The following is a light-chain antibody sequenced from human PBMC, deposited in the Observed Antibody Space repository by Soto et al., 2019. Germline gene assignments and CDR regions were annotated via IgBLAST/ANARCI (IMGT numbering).Light chain of an antibody. CDR1: SSDVGGYNY. V-gene: IGLV2-8*01. CDR3: SSYAGSNHVV. CDR2: EVS. Sequence: QSVLTQPPSASGSPGQSVTISCTGTSSDVGGYNYVSWYQQHPGKAPKLMICEVSKRPSGVPDRFSGSKSGNTASLTVSGLQAEDEADYYCSSYAGSNHVVFGGGTKLTVL. J-gene: IGLJ2*01.